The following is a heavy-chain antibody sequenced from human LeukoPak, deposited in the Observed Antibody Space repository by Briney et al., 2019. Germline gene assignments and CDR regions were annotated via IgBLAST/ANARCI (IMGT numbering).Heavy chain of an antibody. Sequence: SSETLSLTCTVSGYSISSGYYWGWIRQPPGKGLEWIGSIYHSGSTYYNPSLKSRVTISVDTSKNQFSLKLSSVTAADTAVYYCARSLEYYYYCMDVWGKGTTVTISS. J-gene: IGHJ6*03. CDR3: ARSLEYYYYCMDV. V-gene: IGHV4-38-2*02. D-gene: IGHD3-3*01. CDR2: IYHSGST. CDR1: GYSISSGYY.